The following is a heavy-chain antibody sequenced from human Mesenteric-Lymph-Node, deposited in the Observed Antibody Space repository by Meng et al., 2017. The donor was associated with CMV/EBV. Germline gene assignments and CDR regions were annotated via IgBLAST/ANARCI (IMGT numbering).Heavy chain of an antibody. J-gene: IGHJ4*02. CDR3: AREINTAMVNLLDY. D-gene: IGHD5-18*01. V-gene: IGHV3-48*03. CDR2: INVSATTI. Sequence: GGSLRLSCEGSGFTFDKAEMNWVRQAPGKGLEWIAYINVSATTIFYAESVKGRFTISRDNAKNTLYLQMNSLRAEDTAVYYCAREINTAMVNLLDYWGQGTLVTVSS. CDR1: GFTFDKAE.